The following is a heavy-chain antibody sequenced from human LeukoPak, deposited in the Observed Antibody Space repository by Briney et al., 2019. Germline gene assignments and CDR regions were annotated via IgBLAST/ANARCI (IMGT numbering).Heavy chain of an antibody. CDR1: GFTFSSYD. J-gene: IGHJ4*02. CDR2: ISGSGGST. Sequence: GRSLRLSCEASGFTFSSYDMNWVRQAPGKGLEWVSVISGSGGSTDYADSVKGRFSISRDNSKNTLYLQMNSLRAEDTAVYYCAKGQLWFGEFSYFDYWGQGTLVTVSS. CDR3: AKGQLWFGEFSYFDY. V-gene: IGHV3-23*01. D-gene: IGHD3-10*01.